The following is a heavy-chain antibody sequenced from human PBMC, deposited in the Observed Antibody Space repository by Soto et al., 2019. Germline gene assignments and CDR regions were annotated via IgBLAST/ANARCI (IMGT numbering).Heavy chain of an antibody. CDR3: ARDPCSSTSCYIVFDY. V-gene: IGHV1-18*01. Sequence: QVPLVQSGAEVKKPGASVKVSCKASGYTFTSYGISWVRQDPGQGLEWMGWISAYNGNTNYAQKLQGRVTMTTDTSTITAYMELRSLRSDDTAVYYCARDPCSSTSCYIVFDYWGQGTLVTVSS. D-gene: IGHD2-2*02. CDR2: ISAYNGNT. J-gene: IGHJ4*02. CDR1: GYTFTSYG.